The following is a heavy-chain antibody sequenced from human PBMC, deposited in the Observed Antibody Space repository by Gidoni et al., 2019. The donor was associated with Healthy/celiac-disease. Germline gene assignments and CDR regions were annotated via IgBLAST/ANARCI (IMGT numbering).Heavy chain of an antibody. CDR1: GFPFSSYG. Sequence: QVQLVESGGGVVQPGRSLRLSCAASGFPFSSYGMHWVRQAPGKGLEWVAVIWYDGSNKYYADSVKGRFTISRDNSKNTLYLQMNSLRAEDTAVYYCARDYLYSSSFLDYWGQGTLVTVSS. CDR2: IWYDGSNK. V-gene: IGHV3-33*01. CDR3: ARDYLYSSSFLDY. J-gene: IGHJ4*02. D-gene: IGHD6-13*01.